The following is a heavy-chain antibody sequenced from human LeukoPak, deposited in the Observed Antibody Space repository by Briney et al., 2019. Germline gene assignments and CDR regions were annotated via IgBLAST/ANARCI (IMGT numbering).Heavy chain of an antibody. D-gene: IGHD3-22*01. V-gene: IGHV3-21*01. J-gene: IGHJ3*02. CDR2: ISSSSSYI. CDR3: ARGVGPSTLDMIVVVDAFDI. CDR1: GFTFSSYS. Sequence: PGGSLRLSCVASGFTFSSYSMNWVRQAPGKGLEWVSSISSSSSYIDYADSVKGRFTISRDNAKNSLHLQMNSLRAEDTAVYYCARGVGPSTLDMIVVVDAFDIWGQGTMVTVSS.